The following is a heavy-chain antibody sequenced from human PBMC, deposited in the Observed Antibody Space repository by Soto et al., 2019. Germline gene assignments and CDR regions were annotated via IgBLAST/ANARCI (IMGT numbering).Heavy chain of an antibody. Sequence: SETLSLTCAVYGGSFSGYYWSWIRQPPGKGLEWIGEINHSGSTNYNPSLKSRVTISVDTSKNQFSLKLSSVTAADTAVYYCARGLGDYFDYWGQGTLVTVSS. CDR2: INHSGST. CDR1: GGSFSGYY. J-gene: IGHJ4*02. CDR3: ARGLGDYFDY. V-gene: IGHV4-34*01.